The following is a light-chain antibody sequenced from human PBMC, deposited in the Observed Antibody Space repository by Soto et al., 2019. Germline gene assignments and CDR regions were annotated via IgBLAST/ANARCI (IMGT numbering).Light chain of an antibody. V-gene: IGKV1-39*01. CDR1: QSISSY. CDR2: AAS. J-gene: IGKJ2*01. CDR3: QQSYSTPMYT. Sequence: DIQMTQSPSSLSASIGDRVTITCRASQSISSYLNWYQQKPGKAPKLLIFAASTLQSGVPSRFSGSVSGTDFTLIISSLQPEDFATYYCQQSYSTPMYTFGQGTKLEIK.